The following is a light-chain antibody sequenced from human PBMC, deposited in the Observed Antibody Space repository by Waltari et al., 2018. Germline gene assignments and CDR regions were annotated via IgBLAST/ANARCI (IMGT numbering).Light chain of an antibody. J-gene: IGLJ3*02. V-gene: IGLV7-46*01. Sequence: QAEVTQEPSPTVSPGGTVTLTCGSSTGAVPRTHHPYWFLQNPGQVPRTLIYDTDNKHSWKPARFSGSLLGGKAALTLSGAQPEDEAVYYCLLSFYDIRAFGGGTKLTVL. CDR3: LLSFYDIRA. CDR1: TGAVPRTHH. CDR2: DTD.